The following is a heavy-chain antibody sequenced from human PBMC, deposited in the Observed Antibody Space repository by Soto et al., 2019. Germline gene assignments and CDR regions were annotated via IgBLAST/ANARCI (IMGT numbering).Heavy chain of an antibody. V-gene: IGHV4-30-2*01. D-gene: IGHD4-17*01. Sequence: QLQLQESGSGLVKPSQTLSLTCAVSGGSISSGGYPWSWIRQPPGKGLEWIGYIYHSGYTYCNPSLQRRVTISVDRSKNQFSLKLSSVTAADTAVYYCARAHYGDYGYGMDVWGQGTTVTVSS. CDR1: GGSISSGGYP. CDR2: IYHSGYT. J-gene: IGHJ6*02. CDR3: ARAHYGDYGYGMDV.